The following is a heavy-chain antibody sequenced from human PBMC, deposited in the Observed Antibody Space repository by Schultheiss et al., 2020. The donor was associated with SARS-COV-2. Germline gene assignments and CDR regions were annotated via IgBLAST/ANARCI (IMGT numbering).Heavy chain of an antibody. Sequence: GGSLRLSCAASGFTFDDYGMSWVRQAPGKGLEWVSSISSSSSYIYYADSVKGRFTISRDNAKNSLYLQMNSLRAEDTAVYYCARYDYCSSTSCPWLYWGQGTLVTVSS. CDR2: ISSSSSYI. D-gene: IGHD2-2*01. J-gene: IGHJ4*02. V-gene: IGHV3-21*01. CDR1: GFTFDDYG. CDR3: ARYDYCSSTSCPWLY.